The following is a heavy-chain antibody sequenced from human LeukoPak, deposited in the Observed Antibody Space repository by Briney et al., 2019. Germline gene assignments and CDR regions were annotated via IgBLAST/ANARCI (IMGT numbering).Heavy chain of an antibody. CDR2: ISYDGSNE. J-gene: IGHJ4*02. Sequence: QPGRSLRLSCAASGFTFSSYVMHWVRQAPGKGLEWVAIISYDGSNEYYADSVKGRFTISRDNSKNTLYLQMNSLRAEDTAVYYCAKGITGTGSYSVADHWGQGILVTVSS. CDR1: GFTFSSYV. D-gene: IGHD1-26*01. V-gene: IGHV3-30*04. CDR3: AKGITGTGSYSVADH.